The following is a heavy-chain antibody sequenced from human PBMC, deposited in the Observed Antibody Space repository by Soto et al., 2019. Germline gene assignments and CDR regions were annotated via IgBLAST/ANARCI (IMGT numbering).Heavy chain of an antibody. CDR1: GGSITSDYSC. D-gene: IGHD7-27*01. CDR2: IFDSGTT. Sequence: PSETLSLTCTVSGGSITSDYSCWSWIRQPPGEGLEWIGHIFDSGTTYTNPSLSSQVAISLDTSKNHFSLTLSSVTAADTAVYYCARGPSGDKVHYWGQGALVTVSS. J-gene: IGHJ4*02. CDR3: ARGPSGDKVHY. V-gene: IGHV4-30-4*01.